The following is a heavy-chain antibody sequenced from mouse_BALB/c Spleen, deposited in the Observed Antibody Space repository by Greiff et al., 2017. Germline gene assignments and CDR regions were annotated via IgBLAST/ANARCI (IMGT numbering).Heavy chain of an antibody. D-gene: IGHD1-1*01. CDR1: GYTFTSYY. CDR3: ARGDYGSSYSLDV. Sequence: VQRVESGPELVKPGASVKMSCKASGYTFTSYYIHWVKQRPGQGLEWIGWIYPGDGSTKYNEKFKGKTTLTADKSSSTAYMLLSSLTSEDSAIYFCARGDYGSSYSLDVWGAGTTVTVSS. J-gene: IGHJ1*01. CDR2: IYPGDGST. V-gene: IGHV1S56*01.